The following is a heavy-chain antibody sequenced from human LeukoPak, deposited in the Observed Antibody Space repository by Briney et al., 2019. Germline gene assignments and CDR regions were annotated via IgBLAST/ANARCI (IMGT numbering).Heavy chain of an antibody. CDR2: IYHTGNA. CDR3: AIIHDGYRSGYYYYYMDV. V-gene: IGHV4-38-2*01. J-gene: IGHJ6*03. D-gene: IGHD5-18*01. CDR1: GFSISSGYY. Sequence: PSETLSLTCGVSGFSISSGYYWGWIRQPPGKGLEWIASIYHTGNAYYSPSLRSRVSISVDTSENQFSLKLTSVTAADTAVYYRAIIHDGYRSGYYYYYMDVWGKGTTVTVSS.